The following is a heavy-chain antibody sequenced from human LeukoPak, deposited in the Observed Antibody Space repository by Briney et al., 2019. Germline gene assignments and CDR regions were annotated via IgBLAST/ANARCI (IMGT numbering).Heavy chain of an antibody. Sequence: ASVKVACKASGYTFTSYGISWVRQAPGHGLEWMGSISAYNGNTNYAQKLQGRVTMTTDTSTSTAYMELRSLRSDDTAVYYCARVARGSYYRYSDYWGQGTLVTVSS. J-gene: IGHJ4*02. CDR1: GYTFTSYG. D-gene: IGHD1-26*01. V-gene: IGHV1-18*01. CDR3: ARVARGSYYRYSDY. CDR2: ISAYNGNT.